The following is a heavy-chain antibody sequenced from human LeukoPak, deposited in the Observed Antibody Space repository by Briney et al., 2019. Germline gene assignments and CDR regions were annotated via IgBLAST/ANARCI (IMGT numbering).Heavy chain of an antibody. Sequence: ASVKVSCKDSGGTFSSYAISWVRQAPGQGLEWMGGIIPIFGTANYAQKFQGRVTITADESTSTAYMELSSLRSEDTAVYYCTRMGSSWDYYGMDVWGQGTTVTVSS. V-gene: IGHV1-69*13. D-gene: IGHD6-13*01. CDR1: GGTFSSYA. J-gene: IGHJ6*02. CDR3: TRMGSSWDYYGMDV. CDR2: IIPIFGTA.